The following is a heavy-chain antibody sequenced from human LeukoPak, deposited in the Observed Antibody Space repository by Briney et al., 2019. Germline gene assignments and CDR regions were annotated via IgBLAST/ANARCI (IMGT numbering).Heavy chain of an antibody. Sequence: PSETLSLTCAVYGGSFSGYYWSWIRQPPGKGLEWIGEINHSGSTNYNPSLKSRVTISVDTSKNQFSLKLSSVTAADTAVYYCANGGVGYYYDSSGYYLEYWGQGTLVTVSS. V-gene: IGHV4-34*01. CDR3: ANGGVGYYYDSSGYYLEY. CDR2: INHSGST. D-gene: IGHD3-22*01. J-gene: IGHJ4*02. CDR1: GGSFSGYY.